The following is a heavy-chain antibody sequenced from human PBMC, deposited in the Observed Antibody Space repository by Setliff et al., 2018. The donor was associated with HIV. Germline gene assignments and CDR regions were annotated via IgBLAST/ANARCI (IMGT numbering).Heavy chain of an antibody. J-gene: IGHJ4*02. CDR3: ARQYWGGGSSGLVYYFDN. CDR1: GASLSSSNFY. CDR2: FYVGGRT. Sequence: PSETLSLTCTVSGASLSSSNFYWSWIRRSPGKGLEWIGSFYVGGRTHYNPSLKSRVTISVDTLRDQFSLDLSSVTAADTAVFFCARQYWGGGSSGLVYYFDNWGQGMSVTVSS. V-gene: IGHV4-39*01. D-gene: IGHD6-19*01.